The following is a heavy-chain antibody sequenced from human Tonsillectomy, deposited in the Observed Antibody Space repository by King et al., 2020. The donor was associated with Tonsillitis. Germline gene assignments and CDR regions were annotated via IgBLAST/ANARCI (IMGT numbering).Heavy chain of an antibody. CDR1: GFTFDDYT. V-gene: IGHV3-43*01. CDR2: ISWDGGRT. CDR3: ARPRGDYGDYCLDY. J-gene: IGHJ4*02. D-gene: IGHD4-17*01. Sequence: VQLVESGGVVVQPGGSLRLSCAASGFTFDDYTMHWVRQAPGKGLEWVSLISWDGGRTYHADSVKGRFTISRDNSKNSLYLQMNSLRTEDTALYYCARPRGDYGDYCLDYWGQGPLVTVSS.